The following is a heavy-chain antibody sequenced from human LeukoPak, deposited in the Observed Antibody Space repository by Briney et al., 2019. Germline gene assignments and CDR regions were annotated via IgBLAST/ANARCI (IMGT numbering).Heavy chain of an antibody. CDR2: SYSGGNT. V-gene: IGHV3-66*04. Sequence: PGGSLRLSCAASGCTVSSNYMGWVRQAPGKGLEWVSVSYSGGNTFYADSVKGRFTIPRDNSKNTLYLQTNSLSAEDTAVYYCASHNWFDPWGQGTLVTVSS. J-gene: IGHJ5*02. CDR3: ASHNWFDP. CDR1: GCTVSSNY.